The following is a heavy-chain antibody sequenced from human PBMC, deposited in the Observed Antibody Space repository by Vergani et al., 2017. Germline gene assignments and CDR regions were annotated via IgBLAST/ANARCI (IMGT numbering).Heavy chain of an antibody. CDR2: VNGGNGNT. CDR1: GGTFSSYA. CDR3: ARGGSSSNWYQDY. Sequence: QVQLVQSGAEVKKPGSSVKVSCKASGGTFSSYAMHWVRQAPGQSLEWMGWVNGGNGNTKYSQKLQGRVTITRDTSANTAYMELSSLRSEDTAVYYCARGGSSSNWYQDYWGQGTLVTVSS. J-gene: IGHJ4*02. D-gene: IGHD6-13*01. V-gene: IGHV1-3*01.